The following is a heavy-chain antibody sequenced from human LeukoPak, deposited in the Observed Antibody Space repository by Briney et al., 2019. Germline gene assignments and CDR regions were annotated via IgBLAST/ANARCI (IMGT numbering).Heavy chain of an antibody. D-gene: IGHD3-10*01. V-gene: IGHV3-30*04. CDR1: GFTFSSYV. J-gene: IGHJ4*02. CDR2: ISYDGSNK. CDR3: AKSPLARGGLHYYFDY. Sequence: PGRSLRLSCAASGFTFSSYVMHWVRQAPGKGLEWVAFISYDGSNKYYADSVKGRFTISRDNSKNTLYLQMNSLRAEDTAVYYCAKSPLARGGLHYYFDYWGQGTLVTVSS.